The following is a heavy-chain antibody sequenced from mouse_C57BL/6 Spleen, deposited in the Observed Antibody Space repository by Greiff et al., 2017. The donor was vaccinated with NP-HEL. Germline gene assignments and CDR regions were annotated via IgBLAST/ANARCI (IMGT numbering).Heavy chain of an antibody. Sequence: EVQGVESGEGLVKPGGSLKLSCAASGFTFSSYAMSWVRQTPEKRLEWVAYISSGGDYIYYADTVKGRFTISRDNARNTLYLQMSSLKSEDTAMYYCTRDPFYGKGGYYAMDYWGQGTSVTVSS. V-gene: IGHV5-9-1*02. CDR2: ISSGGDYI. CDR1: GFTFSSYA. D-gene: IGHD2-1*01. J-gene: IGHJ4*01. CDR3: TRDPFYGKGGYYAMDY.